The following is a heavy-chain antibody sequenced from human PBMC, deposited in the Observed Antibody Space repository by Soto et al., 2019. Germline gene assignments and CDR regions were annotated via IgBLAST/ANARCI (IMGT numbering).Heavy chain of an antibody. D-gene: IGHD5-18*01. V-gene: IGHV4-34*01. CDR3: ARGGQLWLRSSWFDP. Sequence: SETLALSCAVYGVSFSGYYRSWIRPPPGKGLEWIGEINHSGSTNYNPSLKSRVTISVDTSKNQFSLKLSSVTAADTAVYYCARGGQLWLRSSWFDPWGQGTLVNVSA. J-gene: IGHJ5*02. CDR2: INHSGST. CDR1: GVSFSGYY.